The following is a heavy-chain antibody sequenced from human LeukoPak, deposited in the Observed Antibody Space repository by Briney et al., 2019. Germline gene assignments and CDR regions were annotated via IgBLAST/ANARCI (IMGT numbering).Heavy chain of an antibody. CDR1: GDSVSSNSAT. Sequence: SQSLSLTCAISGDSVSSNSATWNWIRQSPSRGLEWLGRTYYRSKWYSDYAVSVKSRISINPDTCKNQFSLQLNSVTPEDTAVYFFAQGLREHTLYFEGFLSDLSTFYIWGQG. D-gene: IGHD3-9*01. CDR3: AQGLREHTLYFEGFLSDLSTFYI. CDR2: TYYRSKWYS. V-gene: IGHV6-1*01. J-gene: IGHJ3*02.